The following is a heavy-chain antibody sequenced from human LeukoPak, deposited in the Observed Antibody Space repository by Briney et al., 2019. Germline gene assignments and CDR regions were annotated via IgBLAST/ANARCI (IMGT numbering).Heavy chain of an antibody. V-gene: IGHV4-34*01. J-gene: IGHJ5*02. CDR1: GGSFSGYY. CDR2: INHSGST. Sequence: PSETLSLTCAVYGGSFSGYYWSWIRQPPGKGLEWIGEINHSGSTNYNPSLKSRVTISVDTSKNQFSLKLSSVTAADTAVCYCARGGGVYDIVVVVAAQNWFDPWGQGTLVTVSS. D-gene: IGHD2-15*01. CDR3: ARGGGVYDIVVVVAAQNWFDP.